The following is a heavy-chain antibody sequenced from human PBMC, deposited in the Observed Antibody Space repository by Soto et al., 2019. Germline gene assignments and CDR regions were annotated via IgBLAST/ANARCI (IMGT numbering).Heavy chain of an antibody. Sequence: QVQLQESGPGLVKPSETLSLTCTVSGASISSYYWSWIRQPPGKGLEWVGYIFYSGTTNSNPSLKSRVTMSVDTSKNQFSLKVSSVTAADTAVYYCARDRLGARDGLDVWGQGTTVTVSS. CDR1: GASISSYY. CDR3: ARDRLGARDGLDV. J-gene: IGHJ6*02. V-gene: IGHV4-59*01. D-gene: IGHD6-19*01. CDR2: IFYSGTT.